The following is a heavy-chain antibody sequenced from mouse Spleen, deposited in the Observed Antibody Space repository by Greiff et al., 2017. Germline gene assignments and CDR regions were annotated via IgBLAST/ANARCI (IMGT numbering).Heavy chain of an antibody. V-gene: IGHV5-9*01. J-gene: IGHJ3*01. CDR2: ISSGGGNT. CDR1: GFTFSSYA. D-gene: IGHD1-1*01. CDR3: ARHPGSSPFAY. Sequence: EVMLVESGGGLVKLGGSLKLSCAASGFTFSSYAMSWVRQTPEKRLEWVATISSGGGNTYYPDSVKGRFTISRDNAKNTLYLQMSSLKSEDTAMYYCARHPGSSPFAYWGQGTLVTVSA.